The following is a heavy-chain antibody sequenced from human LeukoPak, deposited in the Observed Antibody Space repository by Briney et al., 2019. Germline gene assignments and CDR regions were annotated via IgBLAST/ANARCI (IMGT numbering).Heavy chain of an antibody. Sequence: PGGSLRLPCTVSGFTVSSNSMSWVCQAPGKGLEWVSFIFSSTHYSDSVKGRFTISRDNSKNTLYLQMNSLRAEDTAVYYCARRAGAYSHPYDYWGQGTLVTVSS. J-gene: IGHJ4*02. D-gene: IGHD4/OR15-4a*01. CDR1: GFTVSSNS. CDR2: IFSST. V-gene: IGHV3-53*01. CDR3: ARRAGAYSHPYDY.